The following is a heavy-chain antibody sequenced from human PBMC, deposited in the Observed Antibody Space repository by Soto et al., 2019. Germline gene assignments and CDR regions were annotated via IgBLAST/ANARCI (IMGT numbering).Heavy chain of an antibody. V-gene: IGHV3-23*01. CDR1: GFTFSSYA. CDR3: AKDPSTAMVTLFDY. Sequence: GGSLRLSCEASGFTFSSYAMSWVRQAPGKGLEWVSAISGSGGSTYYADSVKGRFTVSRDNSKNTLYLQMNSLRAEDTAVYYCAKDPSTAMVTLFDYWGQGTLVTVSS. J-gene: IGHJ4*02. CDR2: ISGSGGST. D-gene: IGHD5-18*01.